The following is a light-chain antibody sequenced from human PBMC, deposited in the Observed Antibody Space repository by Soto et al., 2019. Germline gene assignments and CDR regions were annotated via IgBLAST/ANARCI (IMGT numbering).Light chain of an antibody. J-gene: IGKJ1*01. CDR3: QQSHSLPWT. V-gene: IGKV1-39*01. Sequence: DTQMTQSPSSLSVSVGDRVTITCRASQGVSTYLNWYQQKPGRSPNLLIYATSNLQSGVPSRFSASGSGTDFTLTISGLQPEDFAIYYCQQSHSLPWTFGQGTKVDIK. CDR2: ATS. CDR1: QGVSTY.